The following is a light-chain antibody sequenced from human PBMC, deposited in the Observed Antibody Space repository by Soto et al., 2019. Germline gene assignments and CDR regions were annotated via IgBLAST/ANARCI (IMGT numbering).Light chain of an antibody. CDR1: QSVASNY. J-gene: IGKJ1*01. CDR2: GAS. Sequence: EIVLTQSPATLSLSPGERATLSCRASQSVASNYLAWYQQKPGQAPRLLIYGASSRATGIPDRFSGSGSGTDFTLTISRLEPEDFVVYYCQQYGSSPRTFGQGTKVEIK. V-gene: IGKV3-20*01. CDR3: QQYGSSPRT.